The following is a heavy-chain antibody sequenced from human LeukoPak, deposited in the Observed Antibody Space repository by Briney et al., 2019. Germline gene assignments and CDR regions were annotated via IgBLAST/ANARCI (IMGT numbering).Heavy chain of an antibody. J-gene: IGHJ4*02. CDR3: ATTTNRARYFDY. Sequence: ASVKISCKVSGYTFTDYYMHWVQQAPGKGLEWMGLVDPEDGETIYAQKLQGRVTITADTSTDTAYMELSSLRSEDTAMYYCATTTNRARYFDYWGPGTLVTVSS. V-gene: IGHV1-69-2*01. CDR1: GYTFTDYY. D-gene: IGHD2-8*01. CDR2: VDPEDGET.